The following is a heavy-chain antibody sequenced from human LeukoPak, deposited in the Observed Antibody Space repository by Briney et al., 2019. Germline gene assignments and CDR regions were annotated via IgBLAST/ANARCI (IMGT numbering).Heavy chain of an antibody. CDR3: ARADRLDGGPYLIGP. V-gene: IGHV1-2*02. Sequence: ASVKVSCKTSGYSFSDYYMHWVRQAPGQGLERMGWINPNSGGTSSAQKFQGRVTMTRDTSITTVYMEMNWLTSDDTAIYYCARADRLDGGPYLIGPWGQGTLVTVSS. D-gene: IGHD2-21*01. CDR1: GYSFSDYY. CDR2: INPNSGGT. J-gene: IGHJ5*02.